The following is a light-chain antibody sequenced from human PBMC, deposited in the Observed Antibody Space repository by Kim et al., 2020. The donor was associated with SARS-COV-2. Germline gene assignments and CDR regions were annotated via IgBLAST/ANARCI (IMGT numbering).Light chain of an antibody. CDR2: QDN. CDR3: QAWDSNTVV. V-gene: IGLV3-1*01. Sequence: SYELTQPPSVSVSPGQTASITCSGDTLGAKYASWSQQKPGQSHVVVIEQDNKRPSGIPERFAGSSSGNTATLTISETQAMDEADYDCQAWDSNTVVFGGGTQLTV. CDR1: TLGAKY. J-gene: IGLJ2*01.